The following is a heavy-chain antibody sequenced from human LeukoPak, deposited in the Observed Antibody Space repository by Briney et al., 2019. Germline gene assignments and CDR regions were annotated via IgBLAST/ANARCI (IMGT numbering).Heavy chain of an antibody. D-gene: IGHD2-15*01. Sequence: PSETLPVTYTDCGASISSYYLSWIRQPPGKGLEWIGYISYSGSTKYNPTLTSRVTISVDTSTNQFSLKLSSVTAADTAVYYFASHANYSGSDCFDYWGHGTLVTVSS. V-gene: IGHV4-59*01. J-gene: IGHJ4*01. CDR3: ASHANYSGSDCFDY. CDR2: ISYSGST. CDR1: GASISSYY.